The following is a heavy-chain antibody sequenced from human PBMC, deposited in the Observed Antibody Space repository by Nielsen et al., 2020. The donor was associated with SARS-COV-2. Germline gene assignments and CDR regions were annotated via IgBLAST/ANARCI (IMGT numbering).Heavy chain of an antibody. J-gene: IGHJ4*02. CDR2: ISGSGGST. V-gene: IGHV3-23*01. CDR1: GFTFSSYA. CDR3: AKGSTPLLWFGELLGPFDY. Sequence: ESLKISCAASGFTFSSYAMSWVRQAPGKGLEWVSAISGSGGSTYYADSVKGRFTISRDNSKNTLYLQMNSLRAEDTAVYYCAKGSTPLLWFGELLGPFDYWGQGTLVTVSS. D-gene: IGHD3-10*01.